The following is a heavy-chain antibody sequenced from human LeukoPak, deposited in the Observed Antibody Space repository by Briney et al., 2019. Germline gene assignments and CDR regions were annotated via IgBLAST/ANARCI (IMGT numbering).Heavy chain of an antibody. CDR1: GGSFSGYY. CDR3: ARGEYRPPKPQRLNTAMVLFDY. CDR2: INHSGST. J-gene: IGHJ4*02. V-gene: IGHV4-34*01. D-gene: IGHD5-18*01. Sequence: PSETLSLTCAVYGGSFSGYYWSWIRQPPGEGLEWIGEINHSGSTNYNPSLKSRVTISVDTSKNQFSLKLSSVTAADTAVYYCARGEYRPPKPQRLNTAMVLFDYWGQGTLVTVSS.